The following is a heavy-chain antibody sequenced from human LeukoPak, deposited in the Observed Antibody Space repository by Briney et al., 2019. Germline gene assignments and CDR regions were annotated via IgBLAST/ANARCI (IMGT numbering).Heavy chain of an antibody. V-gene: IGHV4-30-2*03. CDR3: ASRPGYDFWSGYKDY. CDR2: IYYSGST. J-gene: IGHJ4*02. Sequence: SETLSLTCTVSGGSISSGGYYWSWIRQPPGKGLEWIGYIYYSGSTYYNPSLKSRVTISVDTSKNQFSLKLSSVTAADTAVYYCASRPGYDFWSGYKDYWGQGTLVTVSS. D-gene: IGHD3-3*01. CDR1: GGSISSGGYY.